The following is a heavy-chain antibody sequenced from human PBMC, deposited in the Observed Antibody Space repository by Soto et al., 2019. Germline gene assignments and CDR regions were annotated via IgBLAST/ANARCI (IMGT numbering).Heavy chain of an antibody. CDR1: GCPMSTYY. CDR2: IYYSGHT. J-gene: IGHJ6*02. Sequence: PSDSLSPTFTTSGCPMSTYYLSWFRQPPGKGLEWIWYIYYSGHTNHNPFLKSRVTISVDTSKNQFSLKLSSVTAADTAVYYCARGIATTEMDVWGQGTTVT. D-gene: IGHD6-13*01. CDR3: ARGIATTEMDV. V-gene: IGHV4-59*07.